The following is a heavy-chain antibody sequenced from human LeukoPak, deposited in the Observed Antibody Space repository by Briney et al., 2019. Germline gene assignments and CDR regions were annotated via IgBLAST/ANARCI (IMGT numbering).Heavy chain of an antibody. CDR1: GFTFSSYA. J-gene: IGHJ4*02. CDR2: IWYGGSYK. Sequence: GGSLRLSCAASGFTFSSYAMHWVRQAPGKGLEWVAVIWYGGSYKHYADSVKGRFTISRDNSKNTLYLQMNSLRAEDTAVYYCAKDFIADEQDWGQGTLVTVSS. D-gene: IGHD6-13*01. V-gene: IGHV3-33*06. CDR3: AKDFIADEQD.